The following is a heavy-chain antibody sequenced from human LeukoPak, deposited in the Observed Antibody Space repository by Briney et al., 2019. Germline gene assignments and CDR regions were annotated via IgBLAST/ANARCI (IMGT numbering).Heavy chain of an antibody. Sequence: GGSLRLFCAASGFTFVSYAMHWVRQAPGKGLEWVAVISYDGNNKDYADSDKGRFTISRDNSKNTLYLQMNSLRAEDTAVYYCARDASIVAAGFDFWGQGTLVSVSS. CDR1: GFTFVSYA. CDR3: ARDASIVAAGFDF. D-gene: IGHD6-13*01. CDR2: ISYDGNNK. J-gene: IGHJ4*02. V-gene: IGHV3-30-3*01.